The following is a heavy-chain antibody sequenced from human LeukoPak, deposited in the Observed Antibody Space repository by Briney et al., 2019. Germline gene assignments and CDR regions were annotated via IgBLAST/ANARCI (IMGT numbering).Heavy chain of an antibody. Sequence: ASVKVPCKASGYTFTNYNMHWVRQAPGQGLEWMGIINPSGGTTSYAQKFQGRVTMTRDTSTSTVYMELSSLRSEDTAVYYCARDLNWFDPWGQGTLVTVSS. V-gene: IGHV1-46*01. CDR1: GYTFTNYN. CDR2: INPSGGTT. CDR3: ARDLNWFDP. J-gene: IGHJ5*02.